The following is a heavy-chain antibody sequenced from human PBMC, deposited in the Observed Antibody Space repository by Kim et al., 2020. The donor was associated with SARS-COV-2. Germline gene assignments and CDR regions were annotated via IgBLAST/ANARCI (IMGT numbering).Heavy chain of an antibody. CDR3: AKEGSSSWYDHDAFDI. V-gene: IGHV3-23*01. J-gene: IGHJ3*02. D-gene: IGHD6-13*01. Sequence: VKGRFTISRDNSKNTLYLQMNSLRAEDTAVYYCAKEGSSSWYDHDAFDIWGQGTMVTVSS.